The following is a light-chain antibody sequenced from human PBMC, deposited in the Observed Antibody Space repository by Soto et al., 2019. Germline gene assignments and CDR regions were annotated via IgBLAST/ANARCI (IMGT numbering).Light chain of an antibody. CDR2: EVI. J-gene: IGLJ1*01. CDR3: SSYAGSNNFV. V-gene: IGLV2-8*01. Sequence: QSVLTQPPSASGSPGQSVTISCTGTSSDVGGYNSVSWYQQHPGKAPKLMIYEVIKRPSGVPDRFSGSKSGNTASLTVSGLQAEDEADYYCSSYAGSNNFVFGSGTKVTVL. CDR1: SSDVGGYNS.